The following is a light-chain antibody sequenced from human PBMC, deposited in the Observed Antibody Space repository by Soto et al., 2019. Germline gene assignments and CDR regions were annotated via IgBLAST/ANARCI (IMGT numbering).Light chain of an antibody. J-gene: IGLJ1*01. CDR1: SSDVGGYNY. CDR3: ISYAGSSNV. Sequence: QSVLTQPPSASGSPGQSVAISCTGTSSDVGGYNYVSWYQQHPGKAPKLMIYEVNKRPSGVPYRFSGSKSGNTASLTVSGLQAEDEADYYCISYAGSSNVFGTGTKVTVL. CDR2: EVN. V-gene: IGLV2-8*01.